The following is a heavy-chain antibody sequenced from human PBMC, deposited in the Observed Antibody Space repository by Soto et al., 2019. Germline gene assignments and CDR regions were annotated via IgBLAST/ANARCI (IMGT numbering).Heavy chain of an antibody. J-gene: IGHJ4*02. D-gene: IGHD6-19*01. CDR2: INHSGST. CDR3: ARIMYSSGWYYFDY. CDR1: GGSFSGYY. V-gene: IGHV4-34*01. Sequence: QVPLQQWGAGLLKPSETLSLTCAVYGGSFSGYYWSWIRQPPGKGLEWIGEINHSGSTNYNPSLKNRVTISVDTSKNQFSLKLSSVTAADTAVYYCARIMYSSGWYYFDYWGQGTLVTVSS.